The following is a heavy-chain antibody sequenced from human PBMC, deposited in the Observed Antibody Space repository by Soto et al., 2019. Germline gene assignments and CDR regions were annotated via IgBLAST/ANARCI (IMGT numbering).Heavy chain of an antibody. CDR3: ARAGQQWLVRGGSDY. Sequence: SETLSLTCTVSGGSISSGDYYWSWIRQPPGKGLEWIGYIYYSGSTYYNPSLKSRVTISVDTSKNQFSLKLSSVTAADTAVYYCARAGQQWLVRGGSDYWGQGTLVTVSS. CDR1: GGSISSGDYY. CDR2: IYYSGST. V-gene: IGHV4-30-4*01. D-gene: IGHD6-19*01. J-gene: IGHJ4*02.